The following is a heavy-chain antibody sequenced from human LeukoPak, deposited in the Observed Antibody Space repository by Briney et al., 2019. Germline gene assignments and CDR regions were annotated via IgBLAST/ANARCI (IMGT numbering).Heavy chain of an antibody. CDR2: IKQDGSDK. CDR3: ARDKIVGATYFDD. V-gene: IGHV3-7*01. J-gene: IGHJ4*02. Sequence: GRSLRLSCAASGFTFSSYAMHWVRQAPGKGLEWVANIKQDGSDKNYVDSVKGQFTISRDNAKNLMYLQMNCLRAEDTAVYYCARDKIVGATYFDDWGQGTLVTVSS. CDR1: GFTFSSYA. D-gene: IGHD1-26*01.